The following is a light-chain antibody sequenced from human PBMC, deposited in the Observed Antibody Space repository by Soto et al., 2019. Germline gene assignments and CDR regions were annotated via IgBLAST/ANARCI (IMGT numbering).Light chain of an antibody. CDR1: QSISSY. CDR3: QQTYRTPLT. CDR2: AAS. J-gene: IGKJ4*01. Sequence: DLQMTQSPSSLSASVGDRVTITCRASQSISSYLNWYQQKPGKAPKLLIYAASSLQSGVPSRFSGGGSGTDFTLTISSLQPEDFANYYCQQTYRTPLTFGGGTNVEVK. V-gene: IGKV1-39*01.